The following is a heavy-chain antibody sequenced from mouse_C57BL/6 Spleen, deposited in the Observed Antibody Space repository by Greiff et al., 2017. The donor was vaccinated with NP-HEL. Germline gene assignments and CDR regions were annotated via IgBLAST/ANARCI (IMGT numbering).Heavy chain of an antibody. Sequence: VQLQQSGPELVKPGASVKISCKASGYSFTDYNMNWVKQSNGKSLEWIGVINPNYGTTSYNQKFKGKTTLTVDQSSSTAYMQLNSLTSEASAVYYCESETGTWFAYWGQGTLVTVSA. D-gene: IGHD4-1*01. V-gene: IGHV1-39*01. CDR3: ESETGTWFAY. CDR1: GYSFTDYN. J-gene: IGHJ3*01. CDR2: INPNYGTT.